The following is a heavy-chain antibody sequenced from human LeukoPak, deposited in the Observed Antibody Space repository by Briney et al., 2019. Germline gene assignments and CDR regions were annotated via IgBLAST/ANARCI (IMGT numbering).Heavy chain of an antibody. CDR2: IFSGGNI. V-gene: IGHV3-53*01. CDR1: GFTVSSNY. J-gene: IGHJ4*02. Sequence: PGGSLRLSCAASGFTVSSNYMSWVRQAPGKGLEWVSVIFSGGNIYYADSVKGRFTISRDNSKNMLYLQMNSLRAEDTAVYYCAKGEDIVVVVAASYFGYWGQGTLVTVSS. D-gene: IGHD2-15*01. CDR3: AKGEDIVVVVAASYFGY.